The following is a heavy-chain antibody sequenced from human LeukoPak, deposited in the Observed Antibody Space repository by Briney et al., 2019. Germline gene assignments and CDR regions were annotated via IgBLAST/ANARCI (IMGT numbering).Heavy chain of an antibody. J-gene: IGHJ5*01. CDR2: ISGSGGDT. Sequence: GGSLRLSCAASGLTFSNNAMTWVRQAPGKGLEWVSSISGSGGDTYYADSVQGGFAISRDNSRTTLYLQMNSLRAEDTAIYYCASGFDSVVVGLYNWLDSWGQGTLVTVPS. V-gene: IGHV3-23*01. CDR1: GLTFSNNA. CDR3: ASGFDSVVVGLYNWLDS. D-gene: IGHD2-15*01.